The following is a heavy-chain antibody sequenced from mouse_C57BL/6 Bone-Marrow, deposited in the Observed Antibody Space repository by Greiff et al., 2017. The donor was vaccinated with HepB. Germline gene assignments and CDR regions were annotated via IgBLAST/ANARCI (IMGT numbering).Heavy chain of an antibody. CDR2: ISNGGGST. V-gene: IGHV5-12*01. D-gene: IGHD6-2*01. CDR3: ASLWGFAY. CDR1: GFTFSDYY. J-gene: IGHJ3*01. Sequence: EVQLVESGGGLVQPGGSLKLSCAASGFTFSDYYMYWVRQTPEKRLEWVAYISNGGGSTYYPDTVKGRFTISRDNAKNTLYLQMSRLKSEDTAMYYCASLWGFAYWGQGTLVTVSA.